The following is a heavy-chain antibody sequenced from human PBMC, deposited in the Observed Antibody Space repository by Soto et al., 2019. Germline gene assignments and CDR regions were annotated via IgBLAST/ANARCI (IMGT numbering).Heavy chain of an antibody. V-gene: IGHV3-33*01. J-gene: IGHJ4*02. CDR1: GFTFSSYG. CDR2: IWYDGSNK. CDR3: ARERVVVVAATRYFDY. D-gene: IGHD2-15*01. Sequence: QVQLVESGGGVVQPGRSLRLSCAASGFTFSSYGMHWVRQAPGKGLEWVAVIWYDGSNKYYADSVKGRFTISRDNSKNTRYLQMNSLSAEDTAVYYCARERVVVVAATRYFDYWGQGTLVTVSS.